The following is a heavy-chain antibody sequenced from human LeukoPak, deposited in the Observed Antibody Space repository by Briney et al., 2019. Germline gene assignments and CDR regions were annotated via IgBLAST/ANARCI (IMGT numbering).Heavy chain of an antibody. CDR1: GYTFTGYY. D-gene: IGHD1-26*01. Sequence: ASVKVSCKASGYTFTGYYMHWVRQAPGQGLEWMGWINPNSGGTNYAQKFQGRVTMTRNTSISTAYMELSSLRSEDTAVYYCARAYRLSGSYSYGGYWGQGTLVTVSS. CDR3: ARAYRLSGSYSYGGY. J-gene: IGHJ4*02. CDR2: INPNSGGT. V-gene: IGHV1-2*02.